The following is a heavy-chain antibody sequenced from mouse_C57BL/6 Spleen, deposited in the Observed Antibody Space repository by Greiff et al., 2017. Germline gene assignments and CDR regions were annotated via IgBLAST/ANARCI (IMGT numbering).Heavy chain of an antibody. J-gene: IGHJ1*03. V-gene: IGHV1-15*01. Sequence: QVQLQQSGAELVRPGASVTLSCKASGYTFTDYEMHWVKQTPVHGLEWIGAIDPETGGTAYNQKFTGKAILTADKSSSTAYMELRSLTSEDSAVYYCTSEGWQQYFDVWGTGTTVTVSS. CDR1: GYTFTDYE. CDR3: TSEGWQQYFDV. CDR2: IDPETGGT. D-gene: IGHD6-1*01.